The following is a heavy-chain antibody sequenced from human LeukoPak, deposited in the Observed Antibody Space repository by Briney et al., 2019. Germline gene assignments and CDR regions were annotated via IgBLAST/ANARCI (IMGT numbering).Heavy chain of an antibody. CDR2: IYYSGGT. V-gene: IGHV4-61*01. J-gene: IGHJ6*03. CDR3: ARRAAAVGTYYMDV. Sequence: PSETLSLTCTVSGGSISSSRYYWTWIRQPPGKGLEWIGYIYYSGGTNYNPSVKSRVTISVDTSKNQFSLKLSSVTAADTAVYYCARRAAAVGTYYMDVWGTGTTVTVSS. D-gene: IGHD6-13*01. CDR1: GGSISSSRYY.